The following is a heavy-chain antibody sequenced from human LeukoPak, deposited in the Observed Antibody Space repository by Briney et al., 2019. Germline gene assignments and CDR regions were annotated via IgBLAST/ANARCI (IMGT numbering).Heavy chain of an antibody. D-gene: IGHD1-26*01. Sequence: KPSETLSLTCTVSGGSISSSSCYWGWIRQPPGKGLEWIGSIYYSGSTYYNPSLKSRVTTSVDTSKNQFSLKLGSVTAADTAVYYCASLPRDDSGSYFDYWGQGTLVTVSS. V-gene: IGHV4-39*07. CDR1: GGSISSSSCY. CDR2: IYYSGST. CDR3: ASLPRDDSGSYFDY. J-gene: IGHJ4*02.